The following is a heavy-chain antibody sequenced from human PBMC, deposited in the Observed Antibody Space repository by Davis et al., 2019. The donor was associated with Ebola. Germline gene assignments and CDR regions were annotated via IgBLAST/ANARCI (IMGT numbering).Heavy chain of an antibody. Sequence: GESLKISCAASGFTFSDHYMNWVRQAPGKGLEWVSSISSSSSYIYYADSVKGRFTISRDNAKNSLYLQMNSLRAEDTAVYYCARDSSGRVWGQGTLVTVSS. J-gene: IGHJ4*02. CDR3: ARDSSGRV. D-gene: IGHD6-19*01. V-gene: IGHV3-21*01. CDR1: GFTFSDHY. CDR2: ISSSSSYI.